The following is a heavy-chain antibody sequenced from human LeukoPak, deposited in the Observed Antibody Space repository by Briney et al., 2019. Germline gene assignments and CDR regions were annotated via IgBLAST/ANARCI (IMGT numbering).Heavy chain of an antibody. Sequence: SETLSLTCTVSGGSINSYYWSWIRQPPGKGLEWIGYIYYNGSTNYDPSLETRVTISVDTSKNHFSLRLSSVTAADTAVYYCARATPFDAFDIWGQGTMVTVSS. J-gene: IGHJ3*02. CDR2: IYYNGST. V-gene: IGHV4-59*01. CDR3: ARATPFDAFDI. CDR1: GGSINSYY.